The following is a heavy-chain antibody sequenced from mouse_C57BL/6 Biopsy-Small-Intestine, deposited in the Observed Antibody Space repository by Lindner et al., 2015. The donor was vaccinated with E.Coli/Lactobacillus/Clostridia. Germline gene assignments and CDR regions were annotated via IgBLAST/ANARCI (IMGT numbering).Heavy chain of an antibody. V-gene: IGHV1-63*01. D-gene: IGHD3-1*01. J-gene: IGHJ2*01. CDR2: IYPGGDYT. CDR1: GYTFSNYW. Sequence: VQLQESGAEPVRPGTSVKMSCEASGYTFSNYWIGWAKQRPGHGLEWIGDIYPGGDYTNYNEKFTGKASLTADRSSSTAYMQFSRLTSEDSAIYYCARVAGTSSEDYFDYWGQGSTLTVSS. CDR3: ARVAGTSSEDYFDY.